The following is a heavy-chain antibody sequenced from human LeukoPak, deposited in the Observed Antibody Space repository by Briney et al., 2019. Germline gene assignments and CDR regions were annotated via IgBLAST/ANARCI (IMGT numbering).Heavy chain of an antibody. V-gene: IGHV3-33*06. D-gene: IGHD6-19*01. CDR1: GFTFSSYG. CDR3: AKDKQWLVFGGY. Sequence: GGSLRLSCAASGFTFSSYGMHWVRQAPGKGLEWVAVIWYDGSNKYYADSVKGRFTISRDNSKNTLYLQMNSLRAEDTAVYYCAKDKQWLVFGGYWGQGTLVTVSS. CDR2: IWYDGSNK. J-gene: IGHJ4*02.